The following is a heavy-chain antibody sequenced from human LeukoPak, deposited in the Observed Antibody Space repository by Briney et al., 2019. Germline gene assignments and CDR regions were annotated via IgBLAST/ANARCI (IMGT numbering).Heavy chain of an antibody. Sequence: SETLSLTCTVSGGSISGSYWSWIRQPPGKGLEWIGYIYYSGSTNYNPSLKSRVTMSVDTSKNQFSLKVSSVTAADTAVYYCARAAIGLDVWGQGTTVTVSS. CDR3: ARAAIGLDV. CDR1: GGSISGSY. V-gene: IGHV4-59*12. CDR2: IYYSGST. D-gene: IGHD2-21*01. J-gene: IGHJ6*02.